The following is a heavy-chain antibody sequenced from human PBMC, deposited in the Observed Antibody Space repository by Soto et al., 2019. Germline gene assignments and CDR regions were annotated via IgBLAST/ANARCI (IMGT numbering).Heavy chain of an antibody. J-gene: IGHJ4*02. CDR1: GFTFSSYA. CDR3: AKELVVPAATYVYFDY. V-gene: IGHV3-23*01. CDR2: ISGSGGST. Sequence: GGSLRLSCAASGFTFSSYAMSWVRQAPGKGLEWVSAISGSGGSTYYADSVKGRFTISRDNSKNTLYLQMNSLRAEDTAVYYCAKELVVPAATYVYFDYWGQGTLVTVSS. D-gene: IGHD2-2*01.